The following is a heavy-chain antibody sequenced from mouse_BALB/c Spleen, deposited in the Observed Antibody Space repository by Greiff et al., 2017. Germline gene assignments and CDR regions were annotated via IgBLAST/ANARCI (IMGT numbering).Heavy chain of an antibody. D-gene: IGHD2-4*01. CDR1: GFSLTSYG. J-gene: IGHJ3*01. CDR2: IWAGGST. V-gene: IGHV2-9*02. Sequence: QVQLQQSGPGLVAPSQSLSITCTVSGFSLTSYGVHWVRQPPGKGLEWLGVIWAGGSTNYNSALMSRLSISKDNSKSQVFLQMNSLQTDDTAMDYCARDGITGVGLYWGQGTLVTVSA. CDR3: ARDGITGVGLY.